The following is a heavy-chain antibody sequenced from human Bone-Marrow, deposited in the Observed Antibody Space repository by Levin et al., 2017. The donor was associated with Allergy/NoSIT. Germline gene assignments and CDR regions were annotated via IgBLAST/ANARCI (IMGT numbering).Heavy chain of an antibody. CDR1: GYTFTTYG. CDR2: SSTFSDDT. Sequence: ASVKVSCKASGYTFTTYGINWVRQAHGQGLEWMGWSSTFSDDTIYAQKFQGRVTMTTDTSTSTAYMELRSLRSDDTAVYYCARDAKTYCSSSSCYRVNWFDPWGPGTLVIVSS. CDR3: ARDAKTYCSSSSCYRVNWFDP. V-gene: IGHV1-18*01. D-gene: IGHD2-2*02. J-gene: IGHJ5*02.